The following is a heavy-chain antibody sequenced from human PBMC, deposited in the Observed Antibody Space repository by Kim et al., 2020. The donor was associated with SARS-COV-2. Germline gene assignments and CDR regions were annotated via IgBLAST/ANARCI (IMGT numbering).Heavy chain of an antibody. Sequence: YYANSVKGRFTISRDNSKNTLYLQMGSLRAEDMAVYYCAREVRLGAFDIWGQGTMVTVSS. D-gene: IGHD3-9*01. V-gene: IGHV3-64*01. J-gene: IGHJ3*02. CDR3: AREVRLGAFDI.